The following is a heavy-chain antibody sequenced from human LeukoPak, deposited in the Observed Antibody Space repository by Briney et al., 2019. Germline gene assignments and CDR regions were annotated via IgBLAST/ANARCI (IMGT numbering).Heavy chain of an antibody. Sequence: GGSLRLSCAASGFTFNSYGMHWVRQAPGKGLEWVTFIRYDGSNKYYADSVKGRFTISRDNSKNTLYLQMNSLRPEDTAVYYCAKVGSGYSSGWFSEYLQHWGQGTLVTVSS. CDR1: GFTFNSYG. D-gene: IGHD6-19*01. CDR3: AKVGSGYSSGWFSEYLQH. V-gene: IGHV3-30*02. J-gene: IGHJ1*01. CDR2: IRYDGSNK.